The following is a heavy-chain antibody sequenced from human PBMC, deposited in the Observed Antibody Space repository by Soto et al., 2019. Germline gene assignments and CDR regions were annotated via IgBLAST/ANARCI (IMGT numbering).Heavy chain of an antibody. Sequence: GGSLRLSCAASGFTFSSYAMHWVRQAPGKGLEWVAVISYDGSNKYYADSVKGRFTISRDNSKNTLYLQMNSLRAEDTAVYYCARDSSNWYEEGNWFDPWGQGTLVTVSS. J-gene: IGHJ5*02. CDR2: ISYDGSNK. CDR1: GFTFSSYA. D-gene: IGHD6-13*01. CDR3: ARDSSNWYEEGNWFDP. V-gene: IGHV3-30*04.